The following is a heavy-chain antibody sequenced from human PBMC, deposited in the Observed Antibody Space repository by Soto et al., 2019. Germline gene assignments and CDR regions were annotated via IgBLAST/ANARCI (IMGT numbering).Heavy chain of an antibody. J-gene: IGHJ4*02. CDR1: GGTLTNFINYP. V-gene: IGHV1-69*06. Sequence: QVQLVQSGAEVMQPGSSVKVSCKPSGGTLTNFINYPINWVRQSPGQGLEWMGGIVPNIGTVNYAQKFQGRVTMTADKSTCTVYMELSSLRSDDSALYYCARRNTAGFLRYFDNWGQGTLVTVSS. CDR2: IVPNIGTV. CDR3: ARRNTAGFLRYFDN. D-gene: IGHD6-19*01.